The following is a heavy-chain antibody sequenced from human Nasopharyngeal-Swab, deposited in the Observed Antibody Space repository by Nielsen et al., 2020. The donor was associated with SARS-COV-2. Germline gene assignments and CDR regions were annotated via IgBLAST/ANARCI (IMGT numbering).Heavy chain of an antibody. Sequence: WIRQPPGKGLEWIGEIYHSGSTNYNPSLKSRVTISVGKSKNQFSLKLSSVTAADTAVYYCASLYSSGWPRPGYWGQGTLVTVSS. CDR2: IYHSGST. CDR3: ASLYSSGWPRPGY. V-gene: IGHV4-4*02. D-gene: IGHD6-19*01. J-gene: IGHJ4*02.